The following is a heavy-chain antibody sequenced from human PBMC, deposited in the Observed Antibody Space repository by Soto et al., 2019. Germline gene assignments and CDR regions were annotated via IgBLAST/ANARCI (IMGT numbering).Heavy chain of an antibody. J-gene: IGHJ4*02. D-gene: IGHD1-26*01. CDR1: GFRFSSYG. CDR3: TRVPLGGYYGSDFDF. CDR2: ISSGSSFI. V-gene: IGHV3-21*01. Sequence: PGGSLRLSGTASGFRFSSYGMNWVRQAPGKGLEWVSSISSGSSFIYYADSVKGRFTISRDNAKNSLYLQMNSLRADDTAIYYCTRVPLGGYYGSDFDFWGQGTQVTVSS.